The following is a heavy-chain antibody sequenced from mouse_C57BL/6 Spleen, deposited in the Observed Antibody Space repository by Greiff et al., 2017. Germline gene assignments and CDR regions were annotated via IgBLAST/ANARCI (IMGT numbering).Heavy chain of an antibody. V-gene: IGHV1-64*01. CDR3: TKGGSLLLSFDY. Sequence: QVQLQQPGAELVKPGASVKLSCKASGYTFTSYWMHWVKQRPGQGLEWIGMIHPNSGSTNYKEKLKSKTTLTVDKSSSTAYMQLSRLSSEDSAVYCCTKGGSLLLSFDYWGQCTTLTVSS. D-gene: IGHD1-2*01. J-gene: IGHJ2*01. CDR1: GYTFTSYW. CDR2: IHPNSGST.